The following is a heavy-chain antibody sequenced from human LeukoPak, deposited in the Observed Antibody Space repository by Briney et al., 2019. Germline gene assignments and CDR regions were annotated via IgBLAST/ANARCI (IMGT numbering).Heavy chain of an antibody. J-gene: IGHJ4*02. CDR1: GGSISSYY. D-gene: IGHD6-13*01. CDR3: ARGIAAGGPYFDY. CDR2: IYYSGST. Sequence: SETLSLTCTVSGGSISSYYWSWIRQPPGKGLEWIGYIYYSGSTNYNPSLKSRVTISIDTSKNQFSLKLSSVTAADTAVYYCARGIAAGGPYFDYWGQGTLVTVSS. V-gene: IGHV4-59*01.